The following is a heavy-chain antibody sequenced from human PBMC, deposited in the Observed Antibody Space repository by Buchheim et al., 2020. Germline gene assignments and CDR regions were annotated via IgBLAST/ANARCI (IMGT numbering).Heavy chain of an antibody. CDR2: INHSGST. CDR1: GGSFSGYY. V-gene: IGHV4-34*01. D-gene: IGHD6-19*01. J-gene: IGHJ6*02. CDR3: ARKHGWYSYYYGMDV. Sequence: QVQLQQWGAGLLKPSETLSLTCAVSGGSFSGYYWSWIRQPPGKGLEWIGEINHSGSTNYNPSLKSRVTISVDTSKNQFSLKLSAVTAADTAVYYCARKHGWYSYYYGMDVWGQGTT.